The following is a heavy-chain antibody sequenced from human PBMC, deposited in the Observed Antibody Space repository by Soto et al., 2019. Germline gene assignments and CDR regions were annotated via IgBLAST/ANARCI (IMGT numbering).Heavy chain of an antibody. D-gene: IGHD3-3*01. CDR3: ARAPAKGFWSGYSAPVGP. V-gene: IGHV4-31*03. J-gene: IGHJ5*02. CDR1: GGSISSGGYY. Sequence: QVQLQESGPGLVKPSQTLSLTCTVSGGSISSGGYYWSWIRQHPGKGLEWICYIYYSGSTYYNPSLKSRVTISVDTSKNQFSLKLSSVTAADTAVYYCARAPAKGFWSGYSAPVGPWGQGTLVTVSS. CDR2: IYYSGST.